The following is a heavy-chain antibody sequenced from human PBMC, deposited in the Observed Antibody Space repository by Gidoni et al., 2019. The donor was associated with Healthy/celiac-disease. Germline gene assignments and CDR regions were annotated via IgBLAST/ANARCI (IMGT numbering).Heavy chain of an antibody. CDR1: GFTVSSNY. D-gene: IGHD6-19*01. Sequence: EVQLVETGGGLIQPGGSLRLSCAASGFTVSSNYMSWVRQAPGKGLEWVSVIYSGGSTYYADSVKGRFTISRDNSKNTLYLQMNSLRAEDTAVYYCARDRSSQWLVFGAFDIWGQGTMVTVSS. V-gene: IGHV3-53*02. CDR3: ARDRSSQWLVFGAFDI. CDR2: IYSGGST. J-gene: IGHJ3*02.